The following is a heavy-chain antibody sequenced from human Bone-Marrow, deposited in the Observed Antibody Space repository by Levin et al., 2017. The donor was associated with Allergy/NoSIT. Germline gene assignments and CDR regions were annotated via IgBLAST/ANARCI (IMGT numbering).Heavy chain of an antibody. CDR2: ISNSGSYT. D-gene: IGHD3-10*01. J-gene: IGHJ4*02. CDR1: GFTFSDHY. V-gene: IGHV3-11*05. Sequence: SCAASGFTFSDHYMSWIRQAPGKGLEWVSSISNSGSYTNYADSVKGRFTISRDNAKNSLYLQMNSLRAEDTAVYYCASDLRSGSGSYIYWGQGTLVTVSS. CDR3: ASDLRSGSGSYIY.